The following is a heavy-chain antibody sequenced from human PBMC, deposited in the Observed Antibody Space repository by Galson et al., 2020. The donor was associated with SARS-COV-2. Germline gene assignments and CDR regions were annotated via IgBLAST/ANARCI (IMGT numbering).Heavy chain of an antibody. D-gene: IGHD6-13*01. CDR2: IYWDDDK. V-gene: IGHV2-5*02. Sequence: SGPTLVKPTQTLTLTCTFSGFSLSTSGVGVGWIRQPPGKALEWLALIYWDDDKRYSPSLKSRLTITKDTSKNQVVLTMTNMDPVDTATYYCAVGSSSWYGVSDWGQGTLVTVSS. CDR1: GFSLSTSGVG. J-gene: IGHJ4*02. CDR3: AVGSSSWYGVSD.